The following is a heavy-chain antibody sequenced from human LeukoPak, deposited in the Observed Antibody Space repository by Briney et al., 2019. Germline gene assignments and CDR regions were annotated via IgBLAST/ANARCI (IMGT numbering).Heavy chain of an antibody. J-gene: IGHJ4*02. Sequence: SETLSLTCAVSGYSISSGYYWGWIRQPPGKGLEWMGSIYHSGSTYYNPSLKSRVTISVDTSKNQFSLKLSSVTAADTAVYYCARGVVVIIGKPSFDYWGQGTLVTVSS. CDR2: IYHSGST. CDR1: GYSISSGYY. V-gene: IGHV4-38-2*01. D-gene: IGHD3-22*01. CDR3: ARGVVVIIGKPSFDY.